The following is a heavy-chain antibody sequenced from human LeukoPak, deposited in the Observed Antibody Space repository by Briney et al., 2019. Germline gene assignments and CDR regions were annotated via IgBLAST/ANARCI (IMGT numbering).Heavy chain of an antibody. Sequence: ASVKVSCKASGYPFSTYGLSWMRQAPGQGLEWMGWISAYNGYTNYAQKFQGRVTMTTDTSTSTAYLELRSLRSDDTAVYYCARDRHPSETSIPLDYWGQGTLVTVSS. V-gene: IGHV1-18*01. D-gene: IGHD1-14*01. CDR2: ISAYNGYT. CDR3: ARDRHPSETSIPLDY. J-gene: IGHJ4*02. CDR1: GYPFSTYG.